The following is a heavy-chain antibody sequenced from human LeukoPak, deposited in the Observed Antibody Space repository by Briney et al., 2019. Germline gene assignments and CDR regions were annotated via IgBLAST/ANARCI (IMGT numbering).Heavy chain of an antibody. J-gene: IGHJ5*02. CDR2: IYHSGST. Sequence: PSETLSLTCTVSGGSISSGGYYWSWIRQPPGKGLEWIGYIYHSGSTYYNPSLKSRVTISVDRSKNQFSLKLSSVTAADTAVYYCARARAAAGTLWFDPWGQGTLVTVSS. V-gene: IGHV4-30-2*01. D-gene: IGHD6-13*01. CDR3: ARARAAAGTLWFDP. CDR1: GGSISSGGYY.